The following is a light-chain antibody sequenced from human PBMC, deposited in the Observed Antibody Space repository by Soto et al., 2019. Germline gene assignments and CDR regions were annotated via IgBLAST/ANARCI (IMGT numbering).Light chain of an antibody. V-gene: IGKV3-20*01. CDR1: RTISSGF. J-gene: IGKJ5*01. Sequence: EIVLTQSPGTLSLSPGERATLSCRASRTISSGFLAWYQQKVGQAPRLLIYDASNRATGVPDRFSGSGSGTDFSLTISRLEPEEFAVYHCQQYSSSPRTFGQGTRLEIK. CDR3: QQYSSSPRT. CDR2: DAS.